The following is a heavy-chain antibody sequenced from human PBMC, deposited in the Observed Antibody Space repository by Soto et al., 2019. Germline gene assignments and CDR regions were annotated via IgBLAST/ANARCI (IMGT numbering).Heavy chain of an antibody. CDR2: ISYDSTKT. CDR1: GFTFNSYG. J-gene: IGHJ6*02. CDR3: ARDFLGYHSGIDF. Sequence: HPGGSLRLSCAASGFTFNSYGMHWVRQGPGNGLEWVAFISYDSTKTYYADSVKGRFTISRDNSNSALYVQMNSLRDVDTAVYYCARDFLGYHSGIDFWGQGTTVTVSS. V-gene: IGHV3-30*03.